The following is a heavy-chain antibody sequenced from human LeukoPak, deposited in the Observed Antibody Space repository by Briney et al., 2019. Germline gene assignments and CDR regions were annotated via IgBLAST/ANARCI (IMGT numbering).Heavy chain of an antibody. Sequence: GGSLRLSCAASGFPFNVQTMSWVRQAPGKGPDWVASMRQDGSEIYYVDSVKGRFTISRDNPKNSLYLQMNSLRAEDTAVYYCARGGATRGRFENWGQGTLVTVSS. J-gene: IGHJ4*02. CDR1: GFPFNVQT. V-gene: IGHV3-7*01. CDR2: MRQDGSEI. CDR3: ARGGATRGRFEN. D-gene: IGHD1-26*01.